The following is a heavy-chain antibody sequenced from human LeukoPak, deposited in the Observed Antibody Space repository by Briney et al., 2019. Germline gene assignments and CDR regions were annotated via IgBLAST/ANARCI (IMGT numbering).Heavy chain of an antibody. Sequence: GGSLRLSCAASGFTFSSYSMNWVRQAPGKGLEWVSYISSSSSTIYYADSVKGRFTISRDNAKNSLYLQVNSLRAEDTAVYYCARSSSRDAFDIWGQGTMVTVSS. J-gene: IGHJ3*02. CDR1: GFTFSSYS. CDR2: ISSSSSTI. D-gene: IGHD6-6*01. CDR3: ARSSSRDAFDI. V-gene: IGHV3-48*01.